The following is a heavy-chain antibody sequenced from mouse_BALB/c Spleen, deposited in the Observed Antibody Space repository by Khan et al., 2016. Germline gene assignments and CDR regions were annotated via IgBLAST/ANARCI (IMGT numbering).Heavy chain of an antibody. Sequence: EVQLQESGPGLVKPSQSLSLTCTVTGYSITSDYAWNWIRQFPGNKLEWMGYITYSGSTSYNPSLKSRISITRDTSKNQFFLQLNSVTTEDTATYYCARYQLADWYFDGWGAGTTVTVSS. V-gene: IGHV3-2*02. D-gene: IGHD4-1*02. J-gene: IGHJ1*01. CDR2: ITYSGST. CDR3: ARYQLADWYFDG. CDR1: GYSITSDYA.